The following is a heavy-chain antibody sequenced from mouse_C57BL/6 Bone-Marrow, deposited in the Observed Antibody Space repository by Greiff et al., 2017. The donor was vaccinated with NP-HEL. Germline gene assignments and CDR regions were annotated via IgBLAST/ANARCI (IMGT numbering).Heavy chain of an antibody. CDR2: IDPSDSYT. Sequence: QVQLQQPGAELVKPGASVKLSCKASGYTFTSYWMQWVKQRPGQGLEWIGEIDPSDSYTNYNQKFKGKATLTVDTSSSTAYMQLSSLTSEDSAVYYCARRGTTMVTTPFAYWGQGTLVTVSA. J-gene: IGHJ3*01. V-gene: IGHV1-50*01. D-gene: IGHD2-2*01. CDR1: GYTFTSYW. CDR3: ARRGTTMVTTPFAY.